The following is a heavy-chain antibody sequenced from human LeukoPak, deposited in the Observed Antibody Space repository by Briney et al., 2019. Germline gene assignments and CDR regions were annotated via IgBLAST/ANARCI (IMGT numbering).Heavy chain of an antibody. D-gene: IGHD3-10*01. CDR3: ARARITMIRGVPFDY. Sequence: PGESLRLSCAASGIIFSSYWMNWIRQAPGKGLEWVANIKQDGSEKYYVDSMNGRFTISRDNAKNSLYLQMNSLRAEDTAVYYCARARITMIRGVPFDYWGQGTLVTVSS. V-gene: IGHV3-7*03. CDR2: IKQDGSEK. CDR1: GIIFSSYW. J-gene: IGHJ4*02.